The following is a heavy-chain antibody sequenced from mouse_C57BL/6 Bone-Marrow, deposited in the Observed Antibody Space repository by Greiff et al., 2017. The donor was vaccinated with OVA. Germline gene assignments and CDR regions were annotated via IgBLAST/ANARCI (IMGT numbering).Heavy chain of an antibody. J-gene: IGHJ4*01. V-gene: IGHV3-6*01. CDR2: ISYDGSN. CDR3: ARRGLDYAMDY. D-gene: IGHD3-3*01. Sequence: DVHLVESGPGLVKPSQSLSLTCSVTGYSITSGYYWNWIRQFPGNKLEWMGYISYDGSNNYNPSLKNRISITRDTSKNQFFLKLNSVTTEDTATYYCARRGLDYAMDYWGQGTSVTVSS. CDR1: GYSITSGYY.